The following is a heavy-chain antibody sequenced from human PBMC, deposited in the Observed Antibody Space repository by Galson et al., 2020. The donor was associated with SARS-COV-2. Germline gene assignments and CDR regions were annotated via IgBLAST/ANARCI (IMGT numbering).Heavy chain of an antibody. CDR3: ARMLTTVTAYDY. CDR2: IDWDDDK. D-gene: IGHD4-17*01. J-gene: IGHJ4*02. Sequence: SGPTLVKPTQPLTLTCTFSGFSLSTSGMCVIWIRQPPGKALEWLARIDWDDDKYYSTSLKTRLTISKDTSKNQVVLTMTNMDPVDTATYYCARMLTTVTAYDYWGQGTLVTVSS. CDR1: GFSLSTSGMC. V-gene: IGHV2-70*11.